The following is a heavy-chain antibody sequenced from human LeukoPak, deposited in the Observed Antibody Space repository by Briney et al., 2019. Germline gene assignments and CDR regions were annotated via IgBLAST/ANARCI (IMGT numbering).Heavy chain of an antibody. J-gene: IGHJ4*02. CDR2: IYYSGST. CDR1: GDSISSDLYY. Sequence: SETLSLTCTVSGDSISSDLYYWSWIRQPPGKGLEWIGYIYYSGSTNYNPSLKSRVTISVDTSKNQFSLKLSSVTAADTAVYYCARGDYADYWGQGTLVTVSS. CDR3: ARGDYADY. V-gene: IGHV4-61*01.